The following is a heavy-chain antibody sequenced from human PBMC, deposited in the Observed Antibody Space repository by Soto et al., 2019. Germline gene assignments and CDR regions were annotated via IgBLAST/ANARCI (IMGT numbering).Heavy chain of an antibody. CDR3: AKVAYATTVTTLFDY. CDR1: GFTFSSYA. D-gene: IGHD4-17*01. CDR2: ISGGGGST. V-gene: IGHV3-23*01. J-gene: IGHJ4*02. Sequence: EVQLLESGGGLVQPGGSLRLSCAASGFTFSSYAMSWVRQAPGKGLEWVSAISGGGGSTYYADSVKGRFTISRDNSKNTLDLQMNSLRAEDTAVYYCAKVAYATTVTTLFDYWCQGPLVTVSS.